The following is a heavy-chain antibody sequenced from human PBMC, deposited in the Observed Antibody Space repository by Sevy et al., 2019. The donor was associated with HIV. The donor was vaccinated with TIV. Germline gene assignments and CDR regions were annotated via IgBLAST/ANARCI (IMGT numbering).Heavy chain of an antibody. CDR1: GGSMNLYY. V-gene: IGHV4-59*01. D-gene: IGHD6-13*01. CDR3: ARESIAAAGDFDY. Sequence: SETLSLTCSVSGGSMNLYYWSWIRQPPGKGLEWIAYIYYSGKTNYNPSLKSRLTMSVDTSKNQFSLKLTSVTAADTAVYYCARESIAAAGDFDYWGQGTLVTVSS. CDR2: IYYSGKT. J-gene: IGHJ4*02.